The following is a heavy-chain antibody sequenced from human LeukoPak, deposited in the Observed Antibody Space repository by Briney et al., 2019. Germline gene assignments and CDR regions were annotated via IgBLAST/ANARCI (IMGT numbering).Heavy chain of an antibody. J-gene: IGHJ4*02. Sequence: GFSETVSHKASRYTSSDYYIHWVQPPPGKGPDSMEWSNPNTGSTIYAQKFKGRVTITRNMSISTAYMEVSRLRSDDTAMYYCASEGSDYWRQGTLVTVSS. V-gene: IGHV1-2*02. CDR3: ASEGSDY. CDR1: RYTSSDYY. CDR2: SNPNTGST.